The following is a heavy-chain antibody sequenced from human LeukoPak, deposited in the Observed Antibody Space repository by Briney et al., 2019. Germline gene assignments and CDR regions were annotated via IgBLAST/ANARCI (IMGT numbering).Heavy chain of an antibody. D-gene: IGHD3-3*01. CDR1: GYSFTSYW. CDR2: IYPGDSDT. J-gene: IGHJ3*02. CDR3: ARLGPYDLGACAFDI. Sequence: GESLKISCKGSGYSFTSYWIGWVRQMPGKGLEWMGIIYPGDSDTRYSPSFQGQVTISADKSISTAYLQWSSLKASDTAMYYCARLGPYDLGACAFDIWGQGTMVTVSS. V-gene: IGHV5-51*01.